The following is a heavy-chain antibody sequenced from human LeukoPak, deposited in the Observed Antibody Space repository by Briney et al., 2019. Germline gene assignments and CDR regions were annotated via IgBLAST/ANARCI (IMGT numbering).Heavy chain of an antibody. CDR3: ARSITMIVVVTPTTYFDY. Sequence: GRSLRFSCAASGFTFDDYAMHWVRHAPGKGLEWVSGISWNSGSIGYADSVKGRFTISRDNAKNSLYLQMNSLRAEDTALYYCARSITMIVVVTPTTYFDYWGQGTLVTVSS. V-gene: IGHV3-9*01. CDR1: GFTFDDYA. CDR2: ISWNSGSI. D-gene: IGHD3-22*01. J-gene: IGHJ4*02.